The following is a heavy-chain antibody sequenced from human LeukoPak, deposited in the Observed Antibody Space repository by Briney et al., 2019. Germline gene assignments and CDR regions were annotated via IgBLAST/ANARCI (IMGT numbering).Heavy chain of an antibody. V-gene: IGHV4-31*03. D-gene: IGHD5-24*01. Sequence: SETLSLTCTVSGGSISSGGYYWSWIRQHPGKGLEWIGYIYYSGSTYYNPSLKSRVTISVDTSKNQFSLKLSSVTAADTAVYYCAGVEMATIFNLWGQGTLVTVSS. J-gene: IGHJ5*02. CDR2: IYYSGST. CDR3: AGVEMATIFNL. CDR1: GGSISSGGYY.